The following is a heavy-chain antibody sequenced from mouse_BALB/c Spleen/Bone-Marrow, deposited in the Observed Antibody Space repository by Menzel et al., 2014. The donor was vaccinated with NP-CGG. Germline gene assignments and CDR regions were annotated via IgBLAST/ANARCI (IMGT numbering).Heavy chain of an antibody. J-gene: IGHJ1*01. D-gene: IGHD2-1*01. V-gene: IGHV7-3*02. Sequence: EVMLVESGGGLVQPGGSLRLYMSWVRQPPGKALEWLGFIRNKANGYTTEYSASVKGRFTISRDNSQSILYLQMNTLRAEDSATYYCARDINYGNYWYFDGWGAGTTVTVSS. CDR2: IRNKANGYTT. CDR3: ARDINYGNYWYFDG.